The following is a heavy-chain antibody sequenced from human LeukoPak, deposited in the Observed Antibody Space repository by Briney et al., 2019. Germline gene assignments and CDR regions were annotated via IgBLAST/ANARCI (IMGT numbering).Heavy chain of an antibody. CDR3: ARGGKAAVRFDL. V-gene: IGHV4-30-4*01. J-gene: IGHJ2*01. D-gene: IGHD2-15*01. CDR2: IYYSGST. CDR1: GGSLSSGGYY. Sequence: SETLSLTCTVSGGSLSSGGYYWGWVPQPPGKGLEWIGYIYYSGSTYYNPSLKSRVTISVDTSKNQFSLKLSSVTAADTAVYYCARGGKAAVRFDLWGRGTLVTVSS.